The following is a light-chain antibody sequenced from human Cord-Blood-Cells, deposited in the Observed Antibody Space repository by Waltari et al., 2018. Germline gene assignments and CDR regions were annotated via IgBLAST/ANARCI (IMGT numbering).Light chain of an antibody. CDR3: CSYAGSSTLV. CDR2: EGS. Sequence: QSALPQPASVSGSPGHSITISCTGTSSDVGSYHLVSWYQQHPGKAPKRMIYEGSKRPSGVSNRFSGSKSGNTASLTISGLQAEDEADYYCCSYAGSSTLVFGGGTKLTVL. CDR1: SSDVGSYHL. J-gene: IGLJ2*01. V-gene: IGLV2-23*01.